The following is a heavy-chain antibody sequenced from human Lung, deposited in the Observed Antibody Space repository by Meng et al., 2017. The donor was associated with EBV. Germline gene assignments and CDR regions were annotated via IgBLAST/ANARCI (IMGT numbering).Heavy chain of an antibody. Sequence: QVQLVESGAEVKKPGASVKFSCKASGYTFTGYYMHWVRQAPGQGLEWMGRINPNSGATEYAQNFQGRVTMTRDTSISTAYMELSSLRSEDTAVYYCARDEGGWLTAPDYWGQGTLVTVSS. J-gene: IGHJ4*02. CDR2: INPNSGAT. V-gene: IGHV1-2*06. D-gene: IGHD5-24*01. CDR1: GYTFTGYY. CDR3: ARDEGGWLTAPDY.